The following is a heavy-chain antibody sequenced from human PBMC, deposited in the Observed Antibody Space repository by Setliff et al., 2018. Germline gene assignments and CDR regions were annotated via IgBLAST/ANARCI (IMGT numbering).Heavy chain of an antibody. D-gene: IGHD2-15*01. CDR1: GFTFSRYD. V-gene: IGHV3-13*04. J-gene: IGHJ3*02. CDR3: VCFSWRGCSGDTCYSGDDSFDM. CDR2: TAAAGDT. Sequence: GGYLRLSFAASGFTFSRYDIHWVRQVTGKGMELVSGTAAAGDTYYADSVKGRFTVSRDNSKDTLYLQMNSLRVEDSAIYYCVCFSWRGCSGDTCYSGDDSFDMWGQGTMVTVSS.